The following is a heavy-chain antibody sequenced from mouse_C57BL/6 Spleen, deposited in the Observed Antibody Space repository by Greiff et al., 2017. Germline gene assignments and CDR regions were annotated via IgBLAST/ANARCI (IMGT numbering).Heavy chain of an antibody. V-gene: IGHV1-15*01. CDR3: TRTDDYPYAMDY. D-gene: IGHD2-4*01. J-gene: IGHJ4*01. Sequence: QVQLQQSGAELVRPGASVTLSCKASGYTFTDYEMHWVKQTPVHGLEWIGAIDPETGGTAYNQKFKGKAILTADKSSSTAYMELRSLTSEDSAVYYCTRTDDYPYAMDYWGQGTSVTVSS. CDR1: GYTFTDYE. CDR2: IDPETGGT.